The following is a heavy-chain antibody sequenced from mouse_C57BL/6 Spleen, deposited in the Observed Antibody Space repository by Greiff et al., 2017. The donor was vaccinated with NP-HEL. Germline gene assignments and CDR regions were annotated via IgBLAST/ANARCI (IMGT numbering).Heavy chain of an antibody. J-gene: IGHJ4*01. CDR1: GYAFTNYL. CDR3: AIPYYSNYYAMDY. D-gene: IGHD2-5*01. Sequence: QVQLQQSGAELVRPGTSVKVSCKASGYAFTNYLIEWVKQRPGQGLEWIGVINPGSGGTNYNEKFKGKATLTADKSSSTAYMQLSSLTSEDSAVYFCAIPYYSNYYAMDYWGQGTSVTVSS. V-gene: IGHV1-54*01. CDR2: INPGSGGT.